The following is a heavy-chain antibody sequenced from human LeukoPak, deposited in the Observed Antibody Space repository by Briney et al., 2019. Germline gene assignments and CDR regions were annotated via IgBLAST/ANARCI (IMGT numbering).Heavy chain of an antibody. J-gene: IGHJ6*03. D-gene: IGHD6-19*01. CDR1: GGSISSSTYY. CDR3: ARVYSSGWYDVDYYYYMDV. V-gene: IGHV4-39*07. Sequence: SETLSLTCTVSGGSISSSTYYWGWIRQPPGKGLEWIGSIYYSGSTYYNPSLKSRVTISVDTSKSQFSLKLSSVTAADTAVYYCARVYSSGWYDVDYYYYMDVWGKGTTVTVSS. CDR2: IYYSGST.